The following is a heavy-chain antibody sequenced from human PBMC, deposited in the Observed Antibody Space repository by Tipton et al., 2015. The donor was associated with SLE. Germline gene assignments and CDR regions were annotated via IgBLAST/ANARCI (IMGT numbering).Heavy chain of an antibody. CDR1: GYSFTSYW. Sequence: QLVQSGAEVKKPGESLKISYKGSGYSFTSYWIAWVRQMPGKGLEWMGIIYPADSDARYSPSFQGQVTISADKSISTAYLQWSSLKASDTAMYYCARQGTSEWDYFDYWGQGTLVTVSS. CDR2: IYPADSDA. D-gene: IGHD1-14*01. J-gene: IGHJ4*02. CDR3: ARQGTSEWDYFDY. V-gene: IGHV5-51*01.